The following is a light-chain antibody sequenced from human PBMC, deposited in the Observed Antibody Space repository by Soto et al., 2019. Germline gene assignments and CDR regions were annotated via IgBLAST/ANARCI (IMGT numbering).Light chain of an antibody. V-gene: IGKV3-20*01. Sequence: EIVLTQSPGTLSLSPGERATLSCRASQSISSNYLAWYQQTPGKAPRLLIYDASSRAAGIPDRFSGSGSGTDFTLTISRLEPEDLGVYYCQQYGGSPRTFGQGTKVEIK. CDR1: QSISSNY. J-gene: IGKJ1*01. CDR2: DAS. CDR3: QQYGGSPRT.